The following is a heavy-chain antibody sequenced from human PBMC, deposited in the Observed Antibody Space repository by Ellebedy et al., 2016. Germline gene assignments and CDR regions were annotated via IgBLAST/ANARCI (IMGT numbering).Heavy chain of an antibody. CDR2: KWYQGSDE. CDR3: ATRHYGGFDI. D-gene: IGHD4-23*01. J-gene: IGHJ3*02. Sequence: GGSLRLXXTASGFMLSDYCMHWVRQVPGKGLEWVAVKWYQGSDEYYEDSVIGRFTISRDSPKNTLYLQMNSLRAEDTAVYYCATRHYGGFDIWGRGTMVTVSS. V-gene: IGHV3-33*01. CDR1: GFMLSDYC.